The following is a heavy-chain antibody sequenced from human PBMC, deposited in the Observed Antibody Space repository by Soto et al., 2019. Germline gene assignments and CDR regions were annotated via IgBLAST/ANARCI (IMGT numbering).Heavy chain of an antibody. J-gene: IGHJ4*02. Sequence: PGGSLRLSCAASGFTFSDYYMSWIRQAPGKGLEWVSYISSSSSYTNYADSVKGRFTISRDNAKNSLYLQMNGLRAEDTAVYYCARGSSSGWYSSGSYFDYWGQGTLVTVSS. CDR3: ARGSSSGWYSSGSYFDY. CDR2: ISSSSSYT. D-gene: IGHD6-19*01. V-gene: IGHV3-11*06. CDR1: GFTFSDYY.